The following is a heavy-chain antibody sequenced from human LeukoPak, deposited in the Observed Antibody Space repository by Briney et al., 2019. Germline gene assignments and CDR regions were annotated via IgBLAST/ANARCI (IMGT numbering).Heavy chain of an antibody. CDR3: AGPRVATFAY. V-gene: IGHV4-59*11. Sequence: PSETLSLTCTVSGGSISSHYWSWIRQPPGKGLEWIGYIYYSGSTNYNPSLKSRVTISVDTSKNQFSLKLSSVTAADTAVYYCAGPRVATFAYWGQGTLVTVSS. CDR1: GGSISSHY. D-gene: IGHD5-12*01. CDR2: IYYSGST. J-gene: IGHJ4*02.